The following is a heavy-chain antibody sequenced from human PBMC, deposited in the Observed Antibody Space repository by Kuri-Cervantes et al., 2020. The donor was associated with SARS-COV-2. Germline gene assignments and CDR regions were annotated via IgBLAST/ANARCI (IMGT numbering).Heavy chain of an antibody. CDR2: TYYWSKWYK. D-gene: IGHD3-10*01. J-gene: IGHJ5*02. CDR1: GDSVSSNSAV. V-gene: IGHV6-1*01. CDR3: ARERYYDGSGCYSPSRFDP. Sequence: SETLSLTCAISGDSVSSNSAVWNWIRQSPSRGLEWLGRTYYWSKWYKDYAVSVNSRITINPDTSKNQFSLQLNSVTPEDTAVYYCARERYYDGSGCYSPSRFDPWGQGTLVTVSS.